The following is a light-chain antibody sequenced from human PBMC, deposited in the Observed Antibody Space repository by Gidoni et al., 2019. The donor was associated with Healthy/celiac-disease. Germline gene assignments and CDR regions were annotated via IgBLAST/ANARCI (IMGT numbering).Light chain of an antibody. J-gene: IGKJ4*01. Sequence: EIVMTQSPLSLPVTPGEPASISCRSSQSLLHSNGYNYLDWYLQKPGQSPQLLIYLGSNRASGGPDRFSGSGSGTDFTLKISRVEAEDVGVYYCMQALQTPFTFGGGTKVEIK. CDR1: QSLLHSNGYNY. CDR3: MQALQTPFT. V-gene: IGKV2-28*01. CDR2: LGS.